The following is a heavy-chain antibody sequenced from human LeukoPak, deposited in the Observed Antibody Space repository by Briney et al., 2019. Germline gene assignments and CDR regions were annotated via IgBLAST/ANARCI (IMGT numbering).Heavy chain of an antibody. V-gene: IGHV1-69*05. CDR2: IIPIFGTA. Sequence: ASVKVSCKASGGIFSSYAISWVRQAPGQGLEWMGGIIPIFGTANYAQKFQGRVTITTDESTSTAYMGLSSLRSEDTAVYYCARDSRDGYSFDYWGQGTLVTVSS. CDR3: ARDSRDGYSFDY. D-gene: IGHD5-24*01. CDR1: GGIFSSYA. J-gene: IGHJ4*02.